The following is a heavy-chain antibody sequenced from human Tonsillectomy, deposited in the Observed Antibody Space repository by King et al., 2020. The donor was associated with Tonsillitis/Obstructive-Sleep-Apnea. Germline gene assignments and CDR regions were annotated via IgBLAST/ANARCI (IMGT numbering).Heavy chain of an antibody. CDR1: GFTFSSYG. D-gene: IGHD3-22*01. J-gene: IGHJ4*02. V-gene: IGHV3-30*18. Sequence: VQLVESGGGVVQPGRSLRLSCAASGFTFSSYGMHWVRQAPGKGLEWVAVISYDGSNKYYADSVKGRFTISRDNSKNTLYLQMNSLRAEDTAVYYCGKGYYYDSSGLDYWGQGTLVTVSS. CDR3: GKGYYYDSSGLDY. CDR2: ISYDGSNK.